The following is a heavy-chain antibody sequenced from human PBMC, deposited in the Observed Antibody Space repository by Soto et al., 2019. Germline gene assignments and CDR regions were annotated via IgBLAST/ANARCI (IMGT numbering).Heavy chain of an antibody. CDR1: GGSISSGGYY. D-gene: IGHD3-10*01. Sequence: PSGTLSLTCTVSGGSISSGGYYWSWIRQHPGKGLEWIGYIYYSGSTYYNPSLKSRVTISVDTSKNQFSLKLSSVTAADTAVYYCERHRWPGHAFDIWGQGTVLNLS. J-gene: IGHJ3*02. V-gene: IGHV4-31*03. CDR2: IYYSGST. CDR3: ERHRWPGHAFDI.